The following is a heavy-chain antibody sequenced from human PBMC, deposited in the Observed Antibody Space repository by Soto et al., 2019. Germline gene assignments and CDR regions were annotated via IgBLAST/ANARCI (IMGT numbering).Heavy chain of an antibody. CDR3: ARAHGPYYDSSFYGLARNYFDY. J-gene: IGHJ4*02. V-gene: IGHV3-30-3*01. D-gene: IGHD3-22*01. CDR1: GFTFSSNS. Sequence: PXGSLRLSCAVTGFTFSSNSMKWVRQAPGRGLGWVSVISFDGSNKYYAESVRGRYSISRDNSKNILYLDMHSLRPDETAIYYCARAHGPYYDSSFYGLARNYFDYWGQGALVTVSS. CDR2: ISFDGSNK.